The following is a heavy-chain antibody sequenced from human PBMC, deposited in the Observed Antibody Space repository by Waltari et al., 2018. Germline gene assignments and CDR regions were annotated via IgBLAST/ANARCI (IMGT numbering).Heavy chain of an antibody. Sequence: EVQLVESGGGLVKPGGSLRLSCAASGFTFKTYSMNWVRQAPGKGLGWVSSSSDTSTDIYYAFSLRGRFTTSRDNAKNSLYLQLNSLRAEDTAVYYCVRGGTGMQRVESLDYWGQGILVTVSS. CDR3: VRGGTGMQRVESLDY. CDR2: SSDTSTDI. V-gene: IGHV3-21*01. CDR1: GFTFKTYS. J-gene: IGHJ4*02. D-gene: IGHD3-9*01.